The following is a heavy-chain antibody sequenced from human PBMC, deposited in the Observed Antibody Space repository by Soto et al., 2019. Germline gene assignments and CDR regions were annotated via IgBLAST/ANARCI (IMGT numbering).Heavy chain of an antibody. J-gene: IGHJ5*02. CDR2: IRGSAGNA. CDR1: GFTFSSYG. V-gene: IGHV3-23*01. Sequence: EVQLLESGGGLVQPGGSLRLSCAGTGFTFSSYGMSWVRQAPGKGLEWVSTIRGSAGNANYANSVKGSFTISRDDSTNTVHLQMNSLRPDDTAVYYCAKHLWFGESAFDPWGQGTVVVVSS. D-gene: IGHD3-10*01. CDR3: AKHLWFGESAFDP.